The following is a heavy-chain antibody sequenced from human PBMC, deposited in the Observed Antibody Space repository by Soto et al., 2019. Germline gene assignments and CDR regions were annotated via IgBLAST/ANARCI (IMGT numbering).Heavy chain of an antibody. Sequence: SETLSLTCAVSGGSISSSNWWSWVRQPPGKGLEWIGEIYHSGSTNYNPSLKGRVTISVDKSKNQFSLKPSSVTAADTAVYYCARASSSWYNRFDYWGQGTLVTVSS. CDR3: ARASSSWYNRFDY. V-gene: IGHV4-4*02. CDR2: IYHSGST. CDR1: GGSISSSNW. J-gene: IGHJ4*02. D-gene: IGHD6-13*01.